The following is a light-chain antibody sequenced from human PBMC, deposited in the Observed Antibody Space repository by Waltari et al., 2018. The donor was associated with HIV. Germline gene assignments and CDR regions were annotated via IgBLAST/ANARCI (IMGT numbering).Light chain of an antibody. CDR3: MQGTYWPFT. V-gene: IGKV2-30*01. CDR2: EVA. CDR1: QSLVFRIGNTY. J-gene: IGKJ3*01. Sequence: DVVMTQSPLSLSVTLGQTASIYCRASQSLVFRIGNTYLNCFQQRPGQSPRLLIHEVADRDSGVPDRFSGSGSGTDFTLQISRVEAEDVGVYYCMQGTYWPFTFGPGTKVDIK.